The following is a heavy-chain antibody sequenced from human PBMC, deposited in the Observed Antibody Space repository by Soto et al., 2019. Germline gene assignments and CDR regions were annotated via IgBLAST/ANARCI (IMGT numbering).Heavy chain of an antibody. V-gene: IGHV1-8*01. Sequence: ASVKVSCKASGYTFTSYDINWVRQATGQGLEWMGWMNPNSGNTGYAQKFQGRVTMTRNTSISTAYMELSRLRSEDTAVYYCASFREYYDLLTGYYRYGAFDIWGQGTMVTVSS. CDR3: ASFREYYDLLTGYYRYGAFDI. CDR2: MNPNSGNT. J-gene: IGHJ3*02. CDR1: GYTFTSYD. D-gene: IGHD3-9*01.